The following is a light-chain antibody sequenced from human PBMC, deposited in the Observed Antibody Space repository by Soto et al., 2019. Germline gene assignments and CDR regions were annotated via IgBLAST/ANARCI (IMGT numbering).Light chain of an antibody. J-gene: IGKJ5*01. CDR3: QQLETYPLT. V-gene: IGKV1-13*02. Sequence: AIQVTQSPSSLSASVGDTVTITCRASQGISSAFAWYQQKPGKVPRLLIYDVFNLQSGVPSRFSGSGSVTDFTLTISRLQPEDFATYYCQQLETYPLTFGQGTLLEVK. CDR1: QGISSA. CDR2: DVF.